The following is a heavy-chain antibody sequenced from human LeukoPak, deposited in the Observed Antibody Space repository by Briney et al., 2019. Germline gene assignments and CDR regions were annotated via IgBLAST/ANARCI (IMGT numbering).Heavy chain of an antibody. Sequence: SQTLALTCAISGDSVTSNGLTWNWIRQSPSRGLEWLGRTYYKSKWSTDYAASVKSRIFITADTSGNQFSLQLISMTPEDTAVYFCASDSAWCGRTSCYFSSWGQGTLVTVSS. V-gene: IGHV6-1*01. CDR3: ASDSAWCGRTSCYFSS. J-gene: IGHJ4*02. D-gene: IGHD2-15*01. CDR1: GDSVTSNGLT. CDR2: TYYKSKWST.